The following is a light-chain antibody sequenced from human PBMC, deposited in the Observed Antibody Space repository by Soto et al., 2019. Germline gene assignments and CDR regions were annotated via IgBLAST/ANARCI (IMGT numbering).Light chain of an antibody. CDR2: DAV. CDR3: QQRSGRLT. Sequence: ESVLTQSPATLSLSPGERATLSCRASQTVNNFLAWYQQKLGQVPRLLIYDAVRRATGIPDRFSGSVSGTDFTLTISSLEPEDFAVYYCQQRSGRLTFGGGTKVELK. CDR1: QTVNNF. J-gene: IGKJ4*01. V-gene: IGKV3-11*01.